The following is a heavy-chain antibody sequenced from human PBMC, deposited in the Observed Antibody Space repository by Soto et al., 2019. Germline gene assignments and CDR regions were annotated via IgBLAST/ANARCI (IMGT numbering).Heavy chain of an antibody. Sequence: QLQLQESGPGLVKPSETLSLTCTVSGGSISSSSYYWGWIRQPPGKGLEWIGSIYYSGSTYYNPSLKSRVTISVDTSKNQFSLKLSSVTAADTAVYYCARRGRFGEVRDAFDIWGQGTMVTVSS. V-gene: IGHV4-39*01. D-gene: IGHD3-10*01. J-gene: IGHJ3*02. CDR2: IYYSGST. CDR3: ARRGRFGEVRDAFDI. CDR1: GGSISSSSYY.